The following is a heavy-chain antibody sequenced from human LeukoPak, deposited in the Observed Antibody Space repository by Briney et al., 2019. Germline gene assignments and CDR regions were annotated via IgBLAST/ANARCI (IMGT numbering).Heavy chain of an antibody. CDR1: GGSISSGGYS. J-gene: IGHJ3*02. D-gene: IGHD5-24*01. CDR3: ARGDGYNYRAFDI. Sequence: SETLSLTCAVSGGSISSGGYSWSWLRQPPGKGLERIGYNYHSGSTYYNPSLKSRVTISVDRSKNQFSLKLSSVTAADTAVYYCARGDGYNYRAFDIWGQGTMVTVSS. V-gene: IGHV4-30-2*01. CDR2: NYHSGST.